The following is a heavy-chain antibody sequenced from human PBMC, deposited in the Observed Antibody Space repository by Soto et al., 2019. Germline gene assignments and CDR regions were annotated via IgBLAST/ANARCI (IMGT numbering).Heavy chain of an antibody. CDR1: GGSISSYY. D-gene: IGHD3-22*01. CDR3: ARVFAEDYYDSSGYRYYFDY. CDR2: IYYSGST. Sequence: PSETLSLTCTVSGGSISSYYWSWIRQPSGKGLEWIGYIYYSGSTNYNPSLKSRVTISVDTSKNQFSLKLSSVTAADTAVYYCARVFAEDYYDSSGYRYYFDYWGQGTLVTVS. J-gene: IGHJ4*02. V-gene: IGHV4-59*01.